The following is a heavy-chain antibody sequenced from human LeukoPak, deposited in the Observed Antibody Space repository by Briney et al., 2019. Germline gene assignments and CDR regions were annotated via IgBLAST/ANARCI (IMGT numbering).Heavy chain of an antibody. D-gene: IGHD3-3*01. CDR2: ISGSGGST. CDR1: GFTLSSYA. J-gene: IGHJ4*02. V-gene: IGHV3-23*01. CDR3: AKGVPSYDFWGGYYSRGDYFDY. Sequence: GGSLRLSCAASGFTLSSYATSWVRQAPGKGLEWVSAISGSGGSTYYADSVKGRFTISRDNSKNTLYLQMNSLRAEDTAVYYCAKGVPSYDFWGGYYSRGDYFDYWGQGTLVTVSS.